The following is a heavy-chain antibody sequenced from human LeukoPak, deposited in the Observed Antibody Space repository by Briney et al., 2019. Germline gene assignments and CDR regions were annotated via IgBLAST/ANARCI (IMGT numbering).Heavy chain of an antibody. V-gene: IGHV1-18*01. J-gene: IGHJ4*02. CDR3: ARAGREMATIFHPRDY. D-gene: IGHD5-24*01. CDR1: GYTFTSYG. Sequence: ASLKVSCKASGYTFTSYGISWVRQAPGQGLEWMGWISAYNGNTNYAQKLQGRVTMTTDTSTSTAYMELRSLRSDDTAVYYCARAGREMATIFHPRDYWGQGTLVTVPS. CDR2: ISAYNGNT.